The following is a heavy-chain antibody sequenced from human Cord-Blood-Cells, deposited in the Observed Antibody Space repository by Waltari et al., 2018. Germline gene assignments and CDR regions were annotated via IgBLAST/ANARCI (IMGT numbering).Heavy chain of an antibody. CDR2: IYYSGST. D-gene: IGHD3-22*01. Sequence: QLQLQESGPGLVKPSETLSLTCTVSGGSISSSSYYWGWIRQPPGKGLEWIGSIYYSGSTYYNPSLKGRVTISVDTSKNQFSLKLSSVTAADTAVYYCARRSGYYWYFYLWGRGTLVTVSS. CDR3: ARRSGYYWYFYL. CDR1: GGSISSSSYY. V-gene: IGHV4-39*01. J-gene: IGHJ2*01.